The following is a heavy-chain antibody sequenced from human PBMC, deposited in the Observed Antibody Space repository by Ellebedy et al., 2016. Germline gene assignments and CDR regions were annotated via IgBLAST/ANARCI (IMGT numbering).Heavy chain of an antibody. J-gene: IGHJ4*02. Sequence: SETLSLTCTVSGDSIGNVGFYWSWIRQLPGKGLEWIGYIYSSGDTYYNESLRSRLTISIDTSRNQFSLKLTSVTAADTATYFCARFHGAYGGLDSTRIDFWGQGVHVTVSS. D-gene: IGHD3-10*01. CDR1: GDSIGNVGFY. CDR2: IYSSGDT. V-gene: IGHV4-31*02. CDR3: ARFHGAYGGLDSTRIDF.